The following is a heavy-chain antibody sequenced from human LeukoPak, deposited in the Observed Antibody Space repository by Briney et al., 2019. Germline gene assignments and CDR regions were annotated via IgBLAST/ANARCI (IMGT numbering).Heavy chain of an antibody. D-gene: IGHD4-23*01. CDR1: GGSFTGYH. CDR3: ARDPTTVVTLPYYFDF. Sequence: PSETLSLTCAVYGGSFTGYHWNWIRQTPRRGLEWIGEINHRGSAHYNPSLESRVTISVDTSKNQFSLKLRSVTAADTGVYYCARDPTTVVTLPYYFDFWGQGTQVTVSS. V-gene: IGHV4-34*01. J-gene: IGHJ4*02. CDR2: INHRGSA.